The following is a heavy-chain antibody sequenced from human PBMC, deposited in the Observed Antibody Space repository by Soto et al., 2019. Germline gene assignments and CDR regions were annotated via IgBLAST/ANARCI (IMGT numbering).Heavy chain of an antibody. CDR3: ARHRLPGVTVHRAADRRFDY. CDR1: GCSSSSSSYY. Sequence: QLQLQESGPGLVKPSETLSLTCTVSGCSSSSSSYYWGWIRPPPGKGLEWIGSIYYSGSTSSNPSRKSRVAISGDTSNNQSALKLSSVSAADTPVYYCARHRLPGVTVHRAADRRFDYWVQGTLVTVSS. V-gene: IGHV4-39*01. D-gene: IGHD4-4*01. CDR2: IYYSGST. J-gene: IGHJ4*02.